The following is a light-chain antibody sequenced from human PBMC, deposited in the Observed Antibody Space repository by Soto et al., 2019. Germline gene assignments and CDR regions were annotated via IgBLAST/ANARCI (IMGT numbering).Light chain of an antibody. CDR2: DAF. CDR3: QQFKDYPLT. V-gene: IGKV1D-13*01. J-gene: IGKJ4*01. Sequence: AIQLTQSPSSLSASVGDRVTITCRASQGISSALAWYQQKPGKAPNLLIYDAFSLESGVPSRFSGSASGTDFTLTINTLQPEDFATYFCQQFKDYPLTFGGGTKVEIK. CDR1: QGISSA.